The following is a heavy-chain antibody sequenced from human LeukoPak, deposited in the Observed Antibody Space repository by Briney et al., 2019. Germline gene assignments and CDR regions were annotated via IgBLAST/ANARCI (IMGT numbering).Heavy chain of an antibody. CDR3: ARQTGSGLFILP. CDR1: GVSISSSNSY. Sequence: SETLSLTCTVSGVSISSSNSYWGWIRQPPGKGLEWIGSIYYSGNTYCNASLKSQVSISIDTSKNQFSLRLTSVTAADTAVYYCARQTGSGLFILPGGQGALVTVSS. J-gene: IGHJ4*02. V-gene: IGHV4-39*01. D-gene: IGHD3/OR15-3a*01. CDR2: IYYSGNT.